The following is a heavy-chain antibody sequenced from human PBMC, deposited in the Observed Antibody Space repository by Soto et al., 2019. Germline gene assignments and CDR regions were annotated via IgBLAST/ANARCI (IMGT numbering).Heavy chain of an antibody. Sequence: EVQLVESGGGLVQPGGSLRLSCAVSGFTFNNYEMNWVRQAPGKGLEWVSYISSSGSNIYYADSVKDQFTISRDNAKNSLHLQMNSLRAEDTAVYYCARVGSPYDKSGDYDPWGQGTLVTVSS. J-gene: IGHJ5*02. V-gene: IGHV3-48*03. CDR1: GFTFNNYE. CDR3: ARVGSPYDKSGDYDP. D-gene: IGHD3-22*01. CDR2: ISSSGSNI.